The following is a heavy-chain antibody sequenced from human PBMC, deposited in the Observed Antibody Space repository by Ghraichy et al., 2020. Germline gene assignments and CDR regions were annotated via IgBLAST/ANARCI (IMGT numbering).Heavy chain of an antibody. CDR3: ARYQYCSSTSCYLGPQKRGGSGMDV. D-gene: IGHD2-2*01. CDR2: IYYSGST. V-gene: IGHV4-31*03. CDR1: GGSISSGGYY. Sequence: SLNISCTVSGGSISSGGYYWSWIRQHPGKGLEWIGYIYYSGSTYYNPSLKSRVTISVDTSKNQFSLKLSSVTAADTAVYYCARYQYCSSTSCYLGPQKRGGSGMDVWGQGTTVTVSS. J-gene: IGHJ6*02.